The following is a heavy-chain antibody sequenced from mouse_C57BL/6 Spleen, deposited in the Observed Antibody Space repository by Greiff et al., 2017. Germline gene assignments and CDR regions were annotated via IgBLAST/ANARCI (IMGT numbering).Heavy chain of an antibody. J-gene: IGHJ4*01. CDR2: IDPSDSYT. D-gene: IGHD1-1*01. Sequence: QVHVKQPGAELVMPGASVKLSCKASGYTFTSYWMHWVKQRPGQGLEWIGEIDPSDSYTNYNQKFKGKSTLTVDKSSSTAYMQLSSLTSEDSAVYYCARVTTVVATYYYAMDYWGQGTSVTVSS. V-gene: IGHV1-69*01. CDR3: ARVTTVVATYYYAMDY. CDR1: GYTFTSYW.